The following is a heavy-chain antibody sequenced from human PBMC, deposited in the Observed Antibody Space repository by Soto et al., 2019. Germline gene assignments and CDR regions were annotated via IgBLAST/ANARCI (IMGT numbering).Heavy chain of an antibody. CDR3: ARRDLYGDYPDY. D-gene: IGHD4-17*01. CDR2: IYYSGST. CDR1: GGSISSSSYY. J-gene: IGHJ4*02. Sequence: QLQLQESGPGLVKPSETLSLTCTVSGGSISSSSYYWGWIRQPPGKGLEWIGSIYYSGSTYYNPSLKSRVTISVDTSKNQFSLKLSSVTAADTAVYYCARRDLYGDYPDYWGQGTLVTVSS. V-gene: IGHV4-39*01.